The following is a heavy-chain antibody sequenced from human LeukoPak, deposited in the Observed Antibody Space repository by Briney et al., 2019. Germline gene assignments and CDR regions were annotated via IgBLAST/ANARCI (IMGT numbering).Heavy chain of an antibody. CDR1: GGTFSSYA. CDR2: IIPILGIA. CDR3: ARRRPYSDNSGHAFDI. Sequence: SVKVSCKASGGTFSSYAISWVRQAPGQGLEWMGRIIPILGIANYAQKFQGRVTITADESTSTAYMELSSLRSEDTAVYYCARRRPYSDNSGHAFDIWGQGTMVTVSS. V-gene: IGHV1-69*04. J-gene: IGHJ3*02. D-gene: IGHD3-22*01.